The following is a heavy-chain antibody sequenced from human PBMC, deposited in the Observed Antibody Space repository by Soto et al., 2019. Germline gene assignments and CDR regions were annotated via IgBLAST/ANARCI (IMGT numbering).Heavy chain of an antibody. D-gene: IGHD2-21*01. CDR3: ASGRGIVVSAAPYDN. CDR1: GYTFTIYY. CDR2: INPSGGYT. J-gene: IGHJ2*01. Sequence: GVSSKGSVNGSGYTFTIYYMNWVRQAPGKGLEWLGIINPSGGYTTYAQRFLGRVTMKSDTSSITVHIQLGSVESEATAVYYCASGRGIVVSAAPYDNRGR. V-gene: IGHV1-46*03.